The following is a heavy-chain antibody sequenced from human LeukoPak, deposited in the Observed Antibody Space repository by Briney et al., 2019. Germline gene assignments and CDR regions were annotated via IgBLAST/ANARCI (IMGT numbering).Heavy chain of an antibody. CDR1: GGTFSSYA. D-gene: IGHD6-6*01. CDR3: ARIAIAARDFDY. V-gene: IGHV1-69*05. CDR2: IIPIFGTA. Sequence: ASVKVSCKASGGTFSSYAISWVRQAPGQGLEWMGRIIPIFGTANYAQKFQGRVTITTDKSTSTAYMELSSLRSEDTAVYYCARIAIAARDFDYWGQGTLVTVSS. J-gene: IGHJ4*02.